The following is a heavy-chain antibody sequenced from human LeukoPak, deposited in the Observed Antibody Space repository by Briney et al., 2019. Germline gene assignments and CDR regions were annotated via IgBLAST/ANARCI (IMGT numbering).Heavy chain of an antibody. J-gene: IGHJ6*02. CDR3: AGVGVAVAAQGYYCGMDV. CDR1: GYSFTSYW. Sequence: GESLKISCKGSGYSFTSYWIGWVRQMPGKGLEWMGIIYPGDSDTRYSPSFQGQVTISADKSISTAYLQWSSLKASDTAMYYCAGVGVAVAAQGYYCGMDVWGQGTTVTVSS. V-gene: IGHV5-51*01. D-gene: IGHD6-19*01. CDR2: IYPGDSDT.